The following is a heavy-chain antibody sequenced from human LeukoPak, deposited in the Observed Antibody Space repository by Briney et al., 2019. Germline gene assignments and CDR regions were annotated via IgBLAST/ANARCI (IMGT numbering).Heavy chain of an antibody. CDR3: ASATTVTTGSPFDY. V-gene: IGHV4-39*07. J-gene: IGHJ4*02. CDR2: IYYSGST. D-gene: IGHD4-17*01. CDR1: GGSISSYY. Sequence: SETLSLTCTVSGGSISSYYWGWIRQPPGKGLEWIGSIYYSGSTYYNPSLKSRVTISVDTSKNQFSLKLSSVTAADTAVYYCASATTVTTGSPFDYWGQGTLVTVSS.